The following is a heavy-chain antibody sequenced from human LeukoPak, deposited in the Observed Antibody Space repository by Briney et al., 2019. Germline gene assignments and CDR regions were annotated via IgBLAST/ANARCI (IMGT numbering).Heavy chain of an antibody. J-gene: IGHJ5*02. CDR1: GFSFSSCA. Sequence: GGSLRLSCAASGFSFSSCAMHWVRQAPGKGLEWVAFIRYDANNKYYADSVKGRFTISRDNSKDTLYLQMTSLRVEDTAVYYRAKGDDYGANTRLPKYNWFDPWGQGTLVTVSS. D-gene: IGHD4-23*01. CDR3: AKGDDYGANTRLPKYNWFDP. CDR2: IRYDANNK. V-gene: IGHV3-30*02.